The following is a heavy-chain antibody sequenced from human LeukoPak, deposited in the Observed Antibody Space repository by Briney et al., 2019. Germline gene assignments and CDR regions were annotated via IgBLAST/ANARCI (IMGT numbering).Heavy chain of an antibody. V-gene: IGHV1-46*01. CDR1: GYTFTSYY. J-gene: IGHJ6*02. Sequence: GASVKVSCTASGYTFTSYYMNWVRQAPGQGLEWMGISNPSGGSTSYAKKFQGRLTMTRATSTRTAYMELSSLRSEDTAVYYCASAPLSRYYDFWSGYGMDVWGQGTTVTVSS. CDR3: ASAPLSRYYDFWSGYGMDV. D-gene: IGHD3-3*01. CDR2: SNPSGGST.